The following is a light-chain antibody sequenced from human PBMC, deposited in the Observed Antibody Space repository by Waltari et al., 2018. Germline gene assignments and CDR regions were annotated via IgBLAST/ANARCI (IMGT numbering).Light chain of an antibody. CDR2: GAS. J-gene: IGKJ1*01. Sequence: DILMAQSPSSLSASVGDTVTVTCRASQNIRTYLNWYQQKPAKAPKLLIYGASTLQRGVPSRFRGSASGTEFTLTVTNLQPDDFATYFCQQSFSSPWTFGQGTTVNI. CDR1: QNIRTY. CDR3: QQSFSSPWT. V-gene: IGKV1-39*01.